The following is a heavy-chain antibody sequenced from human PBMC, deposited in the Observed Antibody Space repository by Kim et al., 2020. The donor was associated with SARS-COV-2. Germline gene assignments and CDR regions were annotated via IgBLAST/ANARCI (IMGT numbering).Heavy chain of an antibody. CDR1: GFSFSSYE. Sequence: GGSLRLSCAASGFSFSSYEMHWVRQAPGRGLEWVSSIGPPGNTYYAASVKGGFTISRENAKTSLYFQMNSLTAGDTAIYYCARGDGGGWGAFDIWGQGTMVTVSS. CDR2: IGPPGNT. D-gene: IGHD1-26*01. V-gene: IGHV3-13*04. CDR3: ARGDGGGWGAFDI. J-gene: IGHJ3*02.